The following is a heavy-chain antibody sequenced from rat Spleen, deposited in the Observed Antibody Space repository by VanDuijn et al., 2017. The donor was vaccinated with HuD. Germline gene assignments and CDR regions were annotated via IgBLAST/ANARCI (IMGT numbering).Heavy chain of an antibody. CDR3: ARHDDYDGSDYPYYFDY. J-gene: IGHJ2*01. V-gene: IGHV5-29*01. Sequence: EVQLMESDGGLVQPGRSLKLSCAASGFTFSDYYMAWVRQAPTKGLEWVATISYDGSSTYYRDSVKGRFTISRDNAKSTLYLQMNSLRSEDTATYYCARHDDYDGSDYPYYFDYWGQGVMVTVSS. D-gene: IGHD1-12*02. CDR1: GFTFSDYY. CDR2: ISYDGSST.